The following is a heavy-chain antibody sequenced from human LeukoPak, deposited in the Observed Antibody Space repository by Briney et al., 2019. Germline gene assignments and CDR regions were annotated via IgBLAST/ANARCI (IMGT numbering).Heavy chain of an antibody. CDR2: GQEDETEK. CDR1: GYALRNVW. Sequence: GRTLRLSRVVSGYALRNVWMVWVPEARRKGWEWVTAGQEDETEKGYMESVRRRFNIYTDNAKNPLYLQMNSLRPEDTAVYYCAKNNRSLNLGEWGEGTLVTVSS. J-gene: IGHJ4*02. CDR3: AKNNRSLNLGE. V-gene: IGHV3-7*01. D-gene: IGHD3-16*02.